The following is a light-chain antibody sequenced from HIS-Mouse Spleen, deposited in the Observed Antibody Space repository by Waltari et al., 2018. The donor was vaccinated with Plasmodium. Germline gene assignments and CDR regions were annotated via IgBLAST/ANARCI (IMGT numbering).Light chain of an antibody. CDR3: GTWDSSLSAGVV. Sequence: QSVLTQPPSVSAAPGQQVTISCSGSSSNIGHNYVSWYQQLPGTAPKLLIYDNNKRPSGIPDRFSGSKSGTSATLGITGLQTGDEADYYCGTWDSSLSAGVVFGGGTKLTVL. V-gene: IGLV1-51*01. J-gene: IGLJ2*01. CDR1: SSNIGHNY. CDR2: DNN.